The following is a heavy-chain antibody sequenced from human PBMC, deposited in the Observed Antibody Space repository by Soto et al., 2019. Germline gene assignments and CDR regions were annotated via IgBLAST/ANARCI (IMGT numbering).Heavy chain of an antibody. CDR2: IYYSGST. V-gene: IGHV4-31*03. CDR3: ARSYSSSSFDY. Sequence: SETLSLTCTVSGGSISSGGYYWSWIRQHPGKGLEWIGYIYYSGSTYYNPSLKSRVTISVDTSKNQFSLKLSSVTAADTAVYYCARSYSSSSFDYWGQGTLVTVSS. CDR1: GGSISSGGYY. J-gene: IGHJ4*02. D-gene: IGHD6-6*01.